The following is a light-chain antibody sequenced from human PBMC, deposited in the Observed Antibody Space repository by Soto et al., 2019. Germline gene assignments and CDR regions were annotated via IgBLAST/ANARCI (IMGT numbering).Light chain of an antibody. CDR1: QSVGSSY. CDR2: GGS. Sequence: EVVLTQSPAILSLSPGERAALSCRASQSVGSSYLAWYQHKSGQAPRLLIYGGSGRARGVPDRFNGSGSGTDFTLIIRRLEPEDFAVYHRQQRSNWPLTFGQGTRLEI. J-gene: IGKJ5*01. CDR3: QQRSNWPLT. V-gene: IGKV3D-20*02.